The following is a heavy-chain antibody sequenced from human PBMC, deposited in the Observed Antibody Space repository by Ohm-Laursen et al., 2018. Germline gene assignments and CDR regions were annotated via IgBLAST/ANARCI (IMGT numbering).Heavy chain of an antibody. CDR1: GLSISNSNW. CDR3: ATSPHDIMSSKDY. J-gene: IGHJ4*02. CDR2: LYYSGTT. V-gene: IGHV4-28*01. D-gene: IGHD3-9*01. Sequence: SDTLSLTCDVSGLSISNSNWWGWIRQPPGKGLEWVGYLYYSGTTYYNLSLKSRVTMSVDTSKNQFSVKLTSVTAVDTAVYYCATSPHDIMSSKDYWGQGTLVTVSS.